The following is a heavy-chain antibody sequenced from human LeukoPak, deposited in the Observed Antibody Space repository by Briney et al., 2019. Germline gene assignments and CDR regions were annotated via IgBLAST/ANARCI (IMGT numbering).Heavy chain of an antibody. CDR2: INHSGST. Sequence: ETLSLTCAVYGGSFSGYYWSWIRQPPGKGLEWIGEINHSGSTNYNPSLKSRVTISVDTSKNQFSLKLSSVTAADTAVYYCARAPERAGMDVWGQGTTVTVSS. CDR3: ARAPERAGMDV. CDR1: GGSFSGYY. V-gene: IGHV4-34*01. J-gene: IGHJ6*02.